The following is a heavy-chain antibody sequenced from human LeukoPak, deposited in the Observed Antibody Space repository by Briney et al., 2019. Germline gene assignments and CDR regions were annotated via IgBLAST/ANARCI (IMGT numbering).Heavy chain of an antibody. CDR3: ARSHGDSDYYDY. D-gene: IGHD4-17*01. J-gene: IGHJ4*02. Sequence: GGSLRLSCAASGFTFSTYDMSWVHQAPGKGLEWISYISGSGSAIYYADSVKGRFAISRDNAKNSLSLQMNSLRAEDTAVYYCARSHGDSDYYDYWGQGTLVTVSS. V-gene: IGHV3-48*03. CDR2: ISGSGSAI. CDR1: GFTFSTYD.